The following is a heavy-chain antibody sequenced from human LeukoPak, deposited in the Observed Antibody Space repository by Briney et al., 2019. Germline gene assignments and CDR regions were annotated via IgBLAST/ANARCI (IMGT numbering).Heavy chain of an antibody. CDR2: INPNSGGT. CDR1: GYTFTGYY. CDR3: ARDWNYYDSSGYYQMQAFDI. Sequence: ASVKVSCKASGYTFTGYYMHWVRQAPGQGLEWMGWINPNSGGTNYAQKFQGRVTMTRDTSISTAYMELSRLRSDDTAVYYCARDWNYYDSSGYYQMQAFDIWGQGTMVTVSS. J-gene: IGHJ3*02. V-gene: IGHV1-2*02. D-gene: IGHD3-22*01.